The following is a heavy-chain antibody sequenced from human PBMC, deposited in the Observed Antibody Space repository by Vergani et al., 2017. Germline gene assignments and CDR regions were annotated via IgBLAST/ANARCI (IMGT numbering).Heavy chain of an antibody. D-gene: IGHD2-21*01. J-gene: IGHJ4*02. CDR1: GFTFSSYW. V-gene: IGHV3-74*01. Sequence: EVQLVESGGGLVQPGGSLRLSCAASGFTFSSYWMHWVRQAPGKGLVWVSRINSDGSSTSYADSVKGRFTISRDNAKNTLYLQMNSLRAEDTAVYYCTRHVPCGDGACLHFDHWGQGTQVTVSS. CDR3: TRHVPCGDGACLHFDH. CDR2: INSDGSST.